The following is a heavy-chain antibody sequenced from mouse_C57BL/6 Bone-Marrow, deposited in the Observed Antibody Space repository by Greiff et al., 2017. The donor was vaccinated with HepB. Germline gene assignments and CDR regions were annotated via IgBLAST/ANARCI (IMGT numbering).Heavy chain of an antibody. V-gene: IGHV1-4*01. D-gene: IGHD1-1*01. J-gene: IGHJ2*01. CDR1: GYTFTSYT. CDR2: INPSSGYT. CDR3: ARTLTTVVENYFDY. Sequence: QVQLKESGAELARPGASVKMSCKASGYTFTSYTMHWVKQRPGQGLEWIGYINPSSGYTKYNQKFKDKATLTADKSSSTAYMQLSSLTSEDSAVYYCARTLTTVVENYFDYWGQGTTLTVSS.